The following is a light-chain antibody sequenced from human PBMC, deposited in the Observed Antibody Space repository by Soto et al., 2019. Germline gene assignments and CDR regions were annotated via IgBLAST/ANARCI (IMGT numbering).Light chain of an antibody. V-gene: IGLV2-14*01. J-gene: IGLJ2*01. CDR2: EVS. Sequence: QSALTQPASVSGSPGQSITISCTGTSSDVGGYNYVSWYQQHPGKAPKLMIYEVSNRPSGVSNRFSGSKSGNTASLTISGLQAEDEADYYSSSYTSSSTLAVVFGGGTKLTVL. CDR1: SSDVGGYNY. CDR3: SSYTSSSTLAVV.